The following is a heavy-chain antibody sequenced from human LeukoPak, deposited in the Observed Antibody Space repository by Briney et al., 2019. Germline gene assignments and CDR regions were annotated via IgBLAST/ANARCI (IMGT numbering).Heavy chain of an antibody. CDR2: VSYSGST. D-gene: IGHD3-22*01. Sequence: SETLSLTCTVSGGSISRYYWSWIRQPAGKGLEWIGYVSYSGSTNYNPSLKSRVTISVDTSKNQFSLKLSSVTAADTAVYYCARDFTSRGGYACYFDYWGQGTLVTVSS. CDR1: GGSISRYY. CDR3: ARDFTSRGGYACYFDY. J-gene: IGHJ4*02. V-gene: IGHV4-59*01.